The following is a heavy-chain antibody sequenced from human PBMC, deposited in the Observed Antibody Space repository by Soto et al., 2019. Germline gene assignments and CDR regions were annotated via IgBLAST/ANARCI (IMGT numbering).Heavy chain of an antibody. Sequence: SETLSLTCTVSGGSISSSSYYWGWIRQPPGKGLEWIGSIYYSGSTYYNPSLKSRVTISVDTSKNQFSLKLSSVTAADTAVYYCARRVEMATITFSYYGMDVWGQGTTVTVSS. CDR3: ARRVEMATITFSYYGMDV. D-gene: IGHD5-12*01. J-gene: IGHJ6*02. CDR1: GGSISSSSYY. V-gene: IGHV4-39*01. CDR2: IYYSGST.